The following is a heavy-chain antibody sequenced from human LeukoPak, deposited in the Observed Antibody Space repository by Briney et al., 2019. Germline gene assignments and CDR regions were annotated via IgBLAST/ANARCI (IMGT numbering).Heavy chain of an antibody. CDR3: ARDLGYYASGIYYADWFDP. V-gene: IGHV3-74*01. CDR2: INSDGSST. D-gene: IGHD3-10*01. J-gene: IGHJ5*02. Sequence: PGGSLRLSCAASGFTFSNYWIHWVRQAPGKGLLWVSRINSDGSSTNYAESVKGRFSISRDNAKNTVYLQMNSLRVEDTAVYFCARDLGYYASGIYYADWFDPWGQGTLVTVSS. CDR1: GFTFSNYW.